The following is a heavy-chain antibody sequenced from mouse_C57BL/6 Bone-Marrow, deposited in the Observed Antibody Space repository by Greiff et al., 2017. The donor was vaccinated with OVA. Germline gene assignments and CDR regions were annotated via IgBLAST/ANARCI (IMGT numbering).Heavy chain of an antibody. Sequence: VQLQQSGPGLVKPSQTVFLTCTVTGISITTGNYRWSWIRQFPGNKLEWIGYIYYSGTITYNPSLTSRTTITRDTPKNQFFLEMNSLTAEDTATYYCAREDYYGNFDYWGQGTTLTVSS. CDR2: IYYSGTI. CDR1: GISITTGNYR. D-gene: IGHD2-1*01. CDR3: AREDYYGNFDY. V-gene: IGHV3-5*01. J-gene: IGHJ2*01.